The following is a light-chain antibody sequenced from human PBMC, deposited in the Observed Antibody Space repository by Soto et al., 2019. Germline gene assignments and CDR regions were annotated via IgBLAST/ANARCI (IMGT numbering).Light chain of an antibody. CDR3: SSYAGSNKV. CDR1: SSDVGGYNY. CDR2: EVN. V-gene: IGLV2-8*01. J-gene: IGLJ2*01. Sequence: QSALTQPHSAYGSPGQSVTISCTGTSSDVGGYNYVSWYQQHPGKAPTLMIYEVNKRPSGVPDRFSGSKSGNTASLTVSGLQAEDEADYYCSSYAGSNKVFGGGTKLTVL.